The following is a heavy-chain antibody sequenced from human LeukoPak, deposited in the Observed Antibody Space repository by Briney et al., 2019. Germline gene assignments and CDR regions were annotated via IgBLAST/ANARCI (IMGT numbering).Heavy chain of an antibody. V-gene: IGHV3-30*18. CDR3: AKAPSDTVAGLFDY. Sequence: GGSLRLSCAASGFTLRSYGMHWVRQAPGKGLEWVAVISYDGSNKYYADSVKGRFTISRDNSKNTLYLQMNSLRAEDTAVYYCAKAPSDTVAGLFDYWGQGTLVTVSS. CDR2: ISYDGSNK. CDR1: GFTLRSYG. D-gene: IGHD6-19*01. J-gene: IGHJ4*02.